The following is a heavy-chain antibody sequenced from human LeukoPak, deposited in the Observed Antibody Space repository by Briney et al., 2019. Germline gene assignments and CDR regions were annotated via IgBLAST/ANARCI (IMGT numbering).Heavy chain of an antibody. Sequence: SQTLSLTCAISGDSVFSNSSWNWIRQSPSRGLEWLGRTYYRSKWYNDYAVSVKSRITINPDTSKNQFSLQLNSVTPEDTAVYYCARDLASSGWFPNWFDPWGQGTLVTVSS. CDR3: ARDLASSGWFPNWFDP. J-gene: IGHJ5*02. D-gene: IGHD6-19*01. V-gene: IGHV6-1*01. CDR1: GDSVFSNSS. CDR2: TYYRSKWYN.